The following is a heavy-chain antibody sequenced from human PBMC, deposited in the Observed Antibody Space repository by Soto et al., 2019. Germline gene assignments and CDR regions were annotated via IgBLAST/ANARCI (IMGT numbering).Heavy chain of an antibody. D-gene: IGHD1-1*01. J-gene: IGHJ4*02. CDR1: GFTFINYA. V-gene: IGHV3-23*01. CDR3: VRDLYRSATMPCLDH. CDR2: ISDTGGDS. Sequence: VGSLRLSGEASGFTFINYAMSWVRQSRGKGLEWVSSISDTGGDSYYADSMDGRFTVSRDNSKNTLYLQINSLRAEDTAIYYCVRDLYRSATMPCLDHWGQGALVTV.